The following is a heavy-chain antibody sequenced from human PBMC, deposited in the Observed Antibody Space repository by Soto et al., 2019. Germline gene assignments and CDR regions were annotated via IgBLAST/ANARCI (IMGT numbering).Heavy chain of an antibody. CDR3: ARDPTPQIVVVVAATLWSAWFDP. D-gene: IGHD2-15*01. CDR1: GSTFTSYY. V-gene: IGHV1-46*03. Sequence: ASVKVSCKASGSTFTSYYMHWVRQAPGQGLEWMGIINPSGGSTSYAQKFQGRVTMTRDTSTSTVYMELSSLRSEDTAVYYCARDPTPQIVVVVAATLWSAWFDPWGQGTLVTVSS. J-gene: IGHJ5*02. CDR2: INPSGGST.